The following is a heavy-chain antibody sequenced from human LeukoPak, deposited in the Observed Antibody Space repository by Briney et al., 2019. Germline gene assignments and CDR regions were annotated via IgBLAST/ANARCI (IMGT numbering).Heavy chain of an antibody. D-gene: IGHD2-15*01. CDR2: IRSKADGGTP. J-gene: IGHJ4*02. Sequence: GGSLRLSCAASGFTVGSNYMSWVRQAPGKGLEWVGHIRSKADGGTPDYIAPVKGRFTISRDDSKDTLYLQMNSLNTEDTAMYYCTTRSPARYCSDGACYSSADYWGQGTLVTVSS. V-gene: IGHV3-15*01. CDR1: GFTVGSNY. CDR3: TTRSPARYCSDGACYSSADY.